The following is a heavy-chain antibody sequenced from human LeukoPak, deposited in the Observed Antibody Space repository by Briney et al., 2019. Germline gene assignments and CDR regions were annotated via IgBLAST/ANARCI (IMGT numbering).Heavy chain of an antibody. CDR1: GYTFTNYD. D-gene: IGHD3-3*01. J-gene: IGHJ4*02. CDR2: MNPNSGNT. V-gene: IGHV1-8*01. Sequence: SXXVSCKASGYTFTNYDISWVRQATGQGLEWMGWMNPNSGNTDFAQKFQGRVTMTRNTSITTAYMELSALRSEDTAVYYCARGRGYDFWSNYYYFDYWGQGILVTVSS. CDR3: ARGRGYDFWSNYYYFDY.